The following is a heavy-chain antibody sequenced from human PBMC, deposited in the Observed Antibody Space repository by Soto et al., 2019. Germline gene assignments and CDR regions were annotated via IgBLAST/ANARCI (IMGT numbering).Heavy chain of an antibody. Sequence: SEKLSLTCAVSGGSTSSSRYHWCWIRQPPGKGLEWIGSIYYSGSTYYNPSLKSRVTISADTSKNQFSLKLSYVTAADTAVYYCASYYDYSDYYFDYWGQGTLVT. V-gene: IGHV4-39*01. CDR3: ASYYDYSDYYFDY. CDR1: GGSTSSSRYH. CDR2: IYYSGST. D-gene: IGHD4-17*01. J-gene: IGHJ4*02.